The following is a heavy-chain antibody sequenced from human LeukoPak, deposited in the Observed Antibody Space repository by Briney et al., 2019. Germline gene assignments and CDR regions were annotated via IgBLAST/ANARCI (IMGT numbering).Heavy chain of an antibody. CDR2: IYPGDSDT. J-gene: IGHJ4*02. CDR3: ASSYAYCGGDCYPGY. D-gene: IGHD2-21*02. CDR1: GYSFTSYW. Sequence: GESLKISCKGSGYSFTSYWIGWVRQMPGKGLEWMGIIYPGDSDTSYSPSFQGQVTISADKSISTAYLQWSSLKASDTAMYYCASSYAYCGGDCYPGYWGQGTLVTVSS. V-gene: IGHV5-51*01.